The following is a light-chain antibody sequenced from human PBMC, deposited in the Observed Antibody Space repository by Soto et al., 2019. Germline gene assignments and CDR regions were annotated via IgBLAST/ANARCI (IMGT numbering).Light chain of an antibody. V-gene: IGKV1-5*01. J-gene: IGKJ4*01. CDR1: QSISSW. CDR2: DAS. Sequence: DIQMTQSPSTLSASVGDRVTITCRASQSISSWLAWYQQKPGKAPKLLIYDASSLESGVPSRFSGSGSGTEFTLTISSLQPDDFATYYCQQYYSYSNTFGGGTKVEIK. CDR3: QQYYSYSNT.